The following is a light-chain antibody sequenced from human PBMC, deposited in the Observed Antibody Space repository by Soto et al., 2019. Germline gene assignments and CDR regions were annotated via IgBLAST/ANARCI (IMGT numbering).Light chain of an antibody. CDR2: GAS. V-gene: IGKV3-20*01. Sequence: EIVLTQSPGTLSLSPGERATLSCRASQSVSNNYLAWYQQKPGQAPRLLIYGASNRATGIPDRFSGSGSGTDFSLTISRLETEDFAVYYCQQYGSSGTFGQGTNVDIK. CDR1: QSVSNNY. J-gene: IGKJ1*01. CDR3: QQYGSSGT.